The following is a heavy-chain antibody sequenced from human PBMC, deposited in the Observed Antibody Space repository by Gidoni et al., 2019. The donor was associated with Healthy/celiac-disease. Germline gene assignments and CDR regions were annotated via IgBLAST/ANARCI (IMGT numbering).Heavy chain of an antibody. CDR2: IYWDDDK. CDR3: AHRYTVYSSSWYRRGSTDAFDI. D-gene: IGHD6-13*01. Sequence: QITLKESGPTLVKPTQTLTLTCTFSGFSLSTSGVGVGWIRQPPGKALEWLALIYWDDDKRYSPSLKSRLTSTKDTSKNQVVLKMTNSDPVDTATYYCAHRYTVYSSSWYRRGSTDAFDIWGQGTMVTVSS. J-gene: IGHJ3*02. V-gene: IGHV2-5*02. CDR1: GFSLSTSGVG.